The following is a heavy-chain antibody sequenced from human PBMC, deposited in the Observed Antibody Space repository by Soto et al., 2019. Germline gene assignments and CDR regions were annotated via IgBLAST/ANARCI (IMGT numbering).Heavy chain of an antibody. CDR1: GYTFTSYG. CDR3: ARFSCSSTSCPNNYYYYYMDV. CDR2: ISAYNGNT. J-gene: IGHJ6*03. D-gene: IGHD2-2*01. V-gene: IGHV1-18*01. Sequence: GASVKVSCKASGYTFTSYGISWVRQAPGQGLEWMGWISAYNGNTNYAQKLQGRVTMTTDTSTSTAYMELRSLRSDDTAVYYCARFSCSSTSCPNNYYYYYMDVWGKGTTVTVSS.